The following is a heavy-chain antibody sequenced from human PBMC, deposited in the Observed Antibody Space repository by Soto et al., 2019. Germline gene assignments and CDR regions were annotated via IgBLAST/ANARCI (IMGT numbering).Heavy chain of an antibody. CDR2: IYSGGYT. J-gene: IGHJ4*02. D-gene: IGHD3-10*01. CDR1: GFTVSNNY. Sequence: EVQLVESGGGLIQPGGSLRLSCAVSGFTVSNNYMSWVRQAPGKGREGVSVIYSGGYTAYGDSVKGRFTISRDNSKNTLFLKMNSWGAADPAVFYWGTRPGGGGYWGQGTLVTVSS. CDR3: GTRPGGGGY. V-gene: IGHV3-53*01.